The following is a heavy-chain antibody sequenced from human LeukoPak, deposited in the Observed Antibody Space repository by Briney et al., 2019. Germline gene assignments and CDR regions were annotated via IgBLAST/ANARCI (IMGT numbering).Heavy chain of an antibody. CDR1: GGSISGYY. V-gene: IGHV4-59*01. Sequence: PSETLSLTCTVSGGSISGYYWNWIRQPPGKGLEWIGYIYYSGSTNYNPSLKSRVTMSLDTSKNQFSLKLSSVTAADTAVYRCARDSGSNFDYWGQGTLVTVSS. CDR2: IYYSGST. D-gene: IGHD2-15*01. J-gene: IGHJ4*02. CDR3: ARDSGSNFDY.